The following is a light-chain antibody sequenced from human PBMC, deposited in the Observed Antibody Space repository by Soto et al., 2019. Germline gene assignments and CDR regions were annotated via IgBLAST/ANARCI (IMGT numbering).Light chain of an antibody. CDR3: AAWDDSLNGRV. J-gene: IGLJ3*02. Sequence: QSALTQPASVSGSPGQSITISCTGTSSDIGGYNYVSWYQQHPGKAPKVIIYEVSNRSSGVSNRFSGSKSGNTASLTISGLQAEDEADYYCAAWDDSLNGRVFGGGTKVTVL. CDR1: SSDIGGYNY. CDR2: EVS. V-gene: IGLV2-14*01.